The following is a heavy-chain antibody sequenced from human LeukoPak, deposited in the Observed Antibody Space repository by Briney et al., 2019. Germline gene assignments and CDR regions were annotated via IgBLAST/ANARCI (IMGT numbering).Heavy chain of an antibody. CDR2: ISTDDTIT. CDR3: ARDLAAAGR. J-gene: IGHJ4*02. CDR1: GLTFTNVW. D-gene: IGHD6-13*01. V-gene: IGHV3-48*04. Sequence: GGSLSLSCAPCGLTFTNVWGEWVRQAPGKGLEWVSYISTDDTITYYADSVKGRFTLSRDNAKNSLYLQMNRVRCDDTGVYYCARDLAAAGRWGQGTLVTVSS.